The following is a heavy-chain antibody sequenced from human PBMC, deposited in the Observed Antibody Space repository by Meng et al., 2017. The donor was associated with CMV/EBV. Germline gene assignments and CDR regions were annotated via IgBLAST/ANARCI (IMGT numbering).Heavy chain of an antibody. CDR2: MNPNSGNT. D-gene: IGHD3-3*01. J-gene: IGHJ5*02. CDR1: GYTFTSYD. Sequence: ASVVSCKASGYTFTSYDINWVRQATGQGLEWMGWMNPNSGNTGYAQKFQGRVTMTRNTSISTAYMELSSLRSEDTAVYYCARGGHSTTIFGVVIYNWFDPWGQGTLVTVSS. V-gene: IGHV1-8*01. CDR3: ARGGHSTTIFGVVIYNWFDP.